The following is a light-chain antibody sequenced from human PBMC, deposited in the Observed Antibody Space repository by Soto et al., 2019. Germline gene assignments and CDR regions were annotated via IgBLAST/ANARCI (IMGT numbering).Light chain of an antibody. CDR2: SNN. V-gene: IGLV1-44*01. Sequence: QSVLTQPTSASGTPGQRVTISCSGSSSNIGSNTVNWYQQLPGTAPKLLIYSNNQRPSGVPDRFSGSKSGTSASLAVSGLQSEDEAHYYCAAWDDSLNGVVFGGGTKLTVL. CDR3: AAWDDSLNGVV. CDR1: SSNIGSNT. J-gene: IGLJ3*02.